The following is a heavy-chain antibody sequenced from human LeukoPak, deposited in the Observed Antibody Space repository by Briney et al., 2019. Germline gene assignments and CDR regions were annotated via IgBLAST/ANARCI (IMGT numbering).Heavy chain of an antibody. CDR3: AKDQRAMIVVVMFDY. Sequence: PGRSMRLSRAASGFTFSSYAMSWVRQAPGKGLEWVSAIRGRGGSTYYADSVKGRFTISRDNSKNTLYLQMNSLRAEDTAVYYCAKDQRAMIVVVMFDYWGQGTLVTVSS. CDR1: GFTFSSYA. CDR2: IRGRGGST. V-gene: IGHV3-23*01. D-gene: IGHD3-22*01. J-gene: IGHJ4*02.